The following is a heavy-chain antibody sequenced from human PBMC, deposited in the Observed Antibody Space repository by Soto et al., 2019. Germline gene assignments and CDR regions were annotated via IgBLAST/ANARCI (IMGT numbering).Heavy chain of an antibody. CDR2: IYYSGST. J-gene: IGHJ4*02. Sequence: PSETLSLTCTVSGGSISSYYWSWIRQPPGKGLEWIGYIYYSGSTNYNPSLKSRVTISVDTSKNQFSLKLSSVTAADTAVYYCARHYIVPSYYDFWSGYYTGLGGHPYYFDYWGQGTLVTVSS. CDR1: GGSISSYY. D-gene: IGHD3-3*01. CDR3: ARHYIVPSYYDFWSGYYTGLGGHPYYFDY. V-gene: IGHV4-59*08.